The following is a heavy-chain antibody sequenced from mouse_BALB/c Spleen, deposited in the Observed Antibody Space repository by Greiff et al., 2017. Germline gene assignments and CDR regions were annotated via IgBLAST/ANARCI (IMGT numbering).Heavy chain of an antibody. J-gene: IGHJ4*01. V-gene: IGHV14-3*02. CDR1: GFNIKDTY. D-gene: IGHD4-1*01. Sequence: EVMLVESGAELVKPGASVKLSCTASGFNIKDTYMHWVKQRPEQGLEWIGRIDPANGNTKYDPKFQGKATITADTSSNTAYLQLSSLTSEDTAVYYCARGGTGTGAMDYWGQGTSVTVSS. CDR2: IDPANGNT. CDR3: ARGGTGTGAMDY.